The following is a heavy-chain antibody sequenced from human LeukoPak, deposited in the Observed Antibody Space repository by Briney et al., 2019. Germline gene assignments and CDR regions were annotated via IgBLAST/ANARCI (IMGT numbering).Heavy chain of an antibody. V-gene: IGHV4-28*01. Sequence: SDTLSLTCAVSGYSISSSNWWGWIRQSPGKGLEWIGYIYYIGSTYYNPSLKSRVTMSVGTSKNQFSLKVSSVTAVDTAVYYCARHSSSGWYDVDHWGQGTLVTVSS. CDR3: ARHSSSGWYDVDH. CDR1: GYSISSSNW. D-gene: IGHD6-19*01. CDR2: IYYIGST. J-gene: IGHJ4*02.